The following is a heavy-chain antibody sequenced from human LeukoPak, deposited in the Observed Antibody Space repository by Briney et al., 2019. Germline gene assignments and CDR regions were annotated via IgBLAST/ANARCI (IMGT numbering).Heavy chain of an antibody. CDR1: GFIFSSHG. CDR3: ARDTLGEGEDANYAVYYFDY. D-gene: IGHD4/OR15-4a*01. J-gene: IGHJ4*02. CDR2: IKQDGNEK. V-gene: IGHV3-7*01. Sequence: GGTLRLSCAASGFIFSSHGMNWVRQAPGKGLEWVANIKQDGNEKYYVDSVKGRFTISRDNAKNSLDLQMNSLRAEDTAVYYCARDTLGEGEDANYAVYYFDYWGQGTPVTVSS.